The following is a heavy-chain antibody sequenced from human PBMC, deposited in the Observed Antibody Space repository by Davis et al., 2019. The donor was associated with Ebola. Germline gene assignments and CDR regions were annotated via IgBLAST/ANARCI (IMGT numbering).Heavy chain of an antibody. CDR3: ARWRGAIAFDI. J-gene: IGHJ3*02. CDR2: IYYSGST. V-gene: IGHV4-59*01. Sequence: MPSETLSLTCTVSGGSISSYYWSWIRQPPGKGLEWIGYIYYSGSTNYNPSLKSRVTISVDTSKNQFSLKLSSVTAADTAVYYCARWRGAIAFDIWGQGTMVTVSS. D-gene: IGHD3-3*01. CDR1: GGSISSYY.